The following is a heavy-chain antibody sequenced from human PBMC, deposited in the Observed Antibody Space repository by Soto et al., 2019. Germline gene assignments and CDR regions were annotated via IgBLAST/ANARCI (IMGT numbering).Heavy chain of an antibody. CDR2: IWYDGSNK. CDR1: GFTFSSYG. J-gene: IGHJ6*02. V-gene: IGHV3-33*01. Sequence: GSLRLSCAASGFTFSSYGMHWVRQAPGKGLEWVAVIWYDGSNKYYADSVKGRFTISRDNSKNTLYLQMNSLRAEDTAVYYCARDARWTTVTTSHGMDVWGQGTTVTVSS. D-gene: IGHD4-17*01. CDR3: ARDARWTTVTTSHGMDV.